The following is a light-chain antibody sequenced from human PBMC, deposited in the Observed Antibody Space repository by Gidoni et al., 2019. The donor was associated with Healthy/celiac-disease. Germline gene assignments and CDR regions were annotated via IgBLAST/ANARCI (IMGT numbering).Light chain of an antibody. CDR2: LGS. J-gene: IGKJ3*01. CDR3: MQALQTPPVT. CDR1: QSLLHSNGYNY. V-gene: IGKV2-28*01. Sequence: DIGMTQSPLTMTGTPGEPASSSCRSSQSLLHSNGYNYLDWYLQKPGQSPQLLIYLGSHRASGVPDSFSGSGSVTAFTLKISRVEAEDVGVSYCMQALQTPPVTFXPXTKVDIQ.